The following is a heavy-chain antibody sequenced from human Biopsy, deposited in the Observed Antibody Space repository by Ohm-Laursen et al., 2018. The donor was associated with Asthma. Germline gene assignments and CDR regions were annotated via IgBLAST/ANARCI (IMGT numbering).Heavy chain of an antibody. CDR2: IYYSGTT. Sequence: TLSLTCSLSSGSGGYMRSGNYYWGWIRQPPGKGLEWIGSIYYSGTTYYNPSLESRVTVSADTSKNQFSLNLISVTAADTAVYYCVRGSSSWHHGPFHYYYGLDVWGQGTTATVSS. CDR1: SGSGGYMRSGNYY. D-gene: IGHD6-13*01. V-gene: IGHV4-39*01. J-gene: IGHJ6*02. CDR3: VRGSSSWHHGPFHYYYGLDV.